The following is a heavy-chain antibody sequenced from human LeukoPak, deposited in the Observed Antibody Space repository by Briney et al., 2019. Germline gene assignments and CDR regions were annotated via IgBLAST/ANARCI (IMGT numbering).Heavy chain of an antibody. J-gene: IGHJ6*02. V-gene: IGHV4-59*12. CDR2: IYYSGST. Sequence: SETLSLTWTVSGGSISSYYWSWIRQPPGKGLEWIGYIYYSGSTNYNPSLKSRVTISLDMSKNQFSLKLSSVTAADTAVYYCARLEYYDILTGSYGMDVWGQGTTVTVSS. CDR1: GGSISSYY. D-gene: IGHD3-9*01. CDR3: ARLEYYDILTGSYGMDV.